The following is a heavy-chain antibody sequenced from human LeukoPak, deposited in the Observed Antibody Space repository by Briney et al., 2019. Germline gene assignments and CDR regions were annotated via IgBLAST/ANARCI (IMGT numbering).Heavy chain of an antibody. CDR1: GFTFSSYS. J-gene: IGHJ4*02. Sequence: GGSLRLSCAASGFTFSSYSMNWVRQAPGKGLEWVSSISSSSSYIYYADSVKGRFTISRDNAKNSLYLQMNSLRAEDTAVYYCARVSYYYDSSGYDVDYWGQGTLVTVSS. CDR3: ARVSYYYDSSGYDVDY. V-gene: IGHV3-21*01. CDR2: ISSSSSYI. D-gene: IGHD3-22*01.